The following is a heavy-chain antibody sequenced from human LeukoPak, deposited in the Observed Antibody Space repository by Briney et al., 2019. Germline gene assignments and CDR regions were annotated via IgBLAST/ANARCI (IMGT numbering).Heavy chain of an antibody. CDR3: ARADSSWGAFDI. D-gene: IGHD6-13*01. J-gene: IGHJ3*02. CDR2: INPNSGGT. V-gene: IGHV1-2*02. Sequence: ASVKVSCTASGYTFTGYYMHWVRQAPGQGLEWMGWINPNSGGTNYAQKFQGRVTMTRDTSISTAYMGLSRLRSDDTAVYYCARADSSWGAFDIWGQGTMVTVSS. CDR1: GYTFTGYY.